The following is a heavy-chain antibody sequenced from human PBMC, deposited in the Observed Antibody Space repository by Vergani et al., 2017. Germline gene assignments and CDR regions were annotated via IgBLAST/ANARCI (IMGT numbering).Heavy chain of an antibody. Sequence: QVQLVQSGAEVKKPGASVKVSCKASGYTFTSYYMHWVRPAPGQGLEWMGIINPSGSSTSYAQKFQGRVTMTRDTSTSTVYMELSSLRSEDTAVYYCARTMGYVSSWYGSDWFDPWGKGTLVTVSS. V-gene: IGHV1-46*03. D-gene: IGHD6-13*01. CDR2: INPSGSST. CDR3: ARTMGYVSSWYGSDWFDP. J-gene: IGHJ5*02. CDR1: GYTFTSYY.